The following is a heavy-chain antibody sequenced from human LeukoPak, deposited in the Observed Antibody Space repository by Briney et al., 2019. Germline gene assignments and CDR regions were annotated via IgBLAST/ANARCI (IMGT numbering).Heavy chain of an antibody. D-gene: IGHD3-16*01. CDR3: ARKGVPFYYGMDV. CDR1: GGSISSYY. CDR2: IYYSGST. J-gene: IGHJ6*02. V-gene: IGHV4-59*01. Sequence: SETLSLTCTVSGGSISSYYWSWIRQPPGKGLEWLGYIYYSGSTNYNPSLKSRVTISVDASKNQFSLKLSSVTAADTAVYYCARKGVPFYYGMDVWGQGTTVTVSS.